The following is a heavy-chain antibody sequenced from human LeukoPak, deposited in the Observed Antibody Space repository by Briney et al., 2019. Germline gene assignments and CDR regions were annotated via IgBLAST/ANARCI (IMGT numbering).Heavy chain of an antibody. CDR2: INTNTGNP. D-gene: IGHD6-6*01. V-gene: IGHV7-4-1*02. Sequence: ASVKVSCKASGYTFTSYAVNWVRQAPGQGLEWMGWINTNTGNPTYAQGFTGRFVFSLDTSVSTAYLQISSLKAEDTAVYYCARHPPHVSEYSSSGYYYYYMDVWGKGTTVTVSS. J-gene: IGHJ6*03. CDR1: GYTFTSYA. CDR3: ARHPPHVSEYSSSGYYYYYMDV.